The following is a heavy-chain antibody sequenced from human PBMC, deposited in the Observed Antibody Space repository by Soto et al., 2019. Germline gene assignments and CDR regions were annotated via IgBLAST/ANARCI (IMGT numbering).Heavy chain of an antibody. D-gene: IGHD3-22*01. V-gene: IGHV3-23*01. CDR2: ITATGDRT. CDR3: ATMNGYFEY. J-gene: IGHJ4*02. Sequence: PGGSLRLSCADSGFRFSSYSMSWVRQTPGKGLEWVAAITATGDRTYYGDSVTGRFTISRDNSKKTHYLQMTSLRAEDTAMYYCATMNGYFEYWGQGTPVTVSS. CDR1: GFRFSSYS.